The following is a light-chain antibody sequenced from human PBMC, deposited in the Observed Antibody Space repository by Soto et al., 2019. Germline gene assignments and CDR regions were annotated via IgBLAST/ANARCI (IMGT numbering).Light chain of an antibody. V-gene: IGKV3-15*01. CDR3: QQYGSSLT. CDR2: XXX. CDR1: QSVGSD. J-gene: IGKJ4*01. Sequence: EIVMTRSPATLSVSPGERATLSCRASQSVGSDLAWYQQKPGQAPRLVIXXXXXXXXXXXXXXXXSGSGTXXXXXISSLQSEDFAVYYCQQYGSSLTFGGGTKVDIK.